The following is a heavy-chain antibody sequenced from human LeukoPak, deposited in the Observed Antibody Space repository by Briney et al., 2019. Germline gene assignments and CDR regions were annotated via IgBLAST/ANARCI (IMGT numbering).Heavy chain of an antibody. CDR1: GFTFSSYA. D-gene: IGHD2-2*01. V-gene: IGHV3-30*04. CDR2: ISYDGSNK. J-gene: IGHJ4*02. CDR3: ARGIQLPPSGGLRY. Sequence: PGGSLRLSCAASGFTFSSYAMHWVRQAPGKGLEWVAVISYDGSNKYHADSVKGRFTISRDNSKNTLYLQMNSLRAEDTAVYYCARGIQLPPSGGLRYWGQGTLVTVSS.